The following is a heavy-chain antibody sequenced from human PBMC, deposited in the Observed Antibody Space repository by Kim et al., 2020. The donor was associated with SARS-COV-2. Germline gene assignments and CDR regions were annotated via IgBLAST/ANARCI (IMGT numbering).Heavy chain of an antibody. CDR3: ARGLGVVVINYFDY. D-gene: IGHD3-22*01. Sequence: NPSLTSRVTISVDTSKNQFSLKLSSVTAADTAVYYCARGLGVVVINYFDYWGQGTLVTVSS. J-gene: IGHJ4*02. V-gene: IGHV4-34*01.